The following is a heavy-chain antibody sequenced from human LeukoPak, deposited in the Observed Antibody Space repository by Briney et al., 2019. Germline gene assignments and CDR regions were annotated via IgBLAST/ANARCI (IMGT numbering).Heavy chain of an antibody. Sequence: SETLSLTCTVSGGSISSYYWSWIRQPAGKGLEWIGYIYYSGSTYYNPSLKSRVTISVDTSKNQFSLKLSSVTAADTAVYYCARGCRDDFWSGYYWDYWGQGTLVTVSS. J-gene: IGHJ4*02. CDR2: IYYSGST. CDR1: GGSISSYY. V-gene: IGHV4-59*06. D-gene: IGHD3-3*01. CDR3: ARGCRDDFWSGYYWDY.